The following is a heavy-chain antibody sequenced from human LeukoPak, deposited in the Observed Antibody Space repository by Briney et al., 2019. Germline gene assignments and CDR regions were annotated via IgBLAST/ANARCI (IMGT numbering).Heavy chain of an antibody. D-gene: IGHD3-22*01. Sequence: GGSLRLSCAASGFTFSSYGMHWVRQAPGKGLEGVAVIWYDGSNKYYADSVKGQFNISRDNSKNTLYLQMNSLRAEETAVYYCAKDYYDRSGYYHNWFDPWGQGTLVTVSS. J-gene: IGHJ5*02. V-gene: IGHV3-33*06. CDR1: GFTFSSYG. CDR2: IWYDGSNK. CDR3: AKDYYDRSGYYHNWFDP.